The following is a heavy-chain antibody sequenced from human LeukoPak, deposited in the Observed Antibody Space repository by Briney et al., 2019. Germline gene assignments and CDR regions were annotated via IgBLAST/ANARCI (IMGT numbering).Heavy chain of an antibody. CDR3: ARDMGYNYGFFDS. V-gene: IGHV3-30-3*01. CDR2: ISYDGSPK. Sequence: GTSLRLSCAASGFTLSRFAMHWVRQAPGKGLEWVASISYDGSPKYNADSVKGPFTISRDNPKSTLYLQINSLSPDDTAVYYCARDMGYNYGFFDSWGQGTLVTVSS. D-gene: IGHD5-18*01. CDR1: GFTLSRFA. J-gene: IGHJ4*02.